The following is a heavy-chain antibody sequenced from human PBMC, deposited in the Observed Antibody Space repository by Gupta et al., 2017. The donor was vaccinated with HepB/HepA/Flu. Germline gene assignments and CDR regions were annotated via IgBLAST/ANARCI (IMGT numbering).Heavy chain of an antibody. CDR3: AKVGKQLIPFDY. CDR2: ISGSVGST. V-gene: IGHV3-23*01. D-gene: IGHD1-1*01. CDR1: GFAFSSYA. Sequence: EVQLLESGGGLVQPGGSLRLSCAASGFAFSSYAISWVRQAPGKGLEWVSAISGSVGSTYYADSVKGRFTISRDNSKNTLYLQMNSLRAEDTAVYYCAKVGKQLIPFDYWGQGTLVTVSS. J-gene: IGHJ4*02.